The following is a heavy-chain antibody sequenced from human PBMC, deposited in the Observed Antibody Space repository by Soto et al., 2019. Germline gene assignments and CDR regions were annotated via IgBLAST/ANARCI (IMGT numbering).Heavy chain of an antibody. CDR1: GYTFTSYG. V-gene: IGHV1-18*01. Sequence: ASVKVSCKASGYTFTSYGISWVRQAPGQGLEWMEWISAYNGNTNYAQKLQGRVTMTTDTSSSTAYMELRSLRSDDTAVYYCARVGRYFDWLLEDYWGQGTLVTVSS. J-gene: IGHJ4*02. CDR3: ARVGRYFDWLLEDY. CDR2: ISAYNGNT. D-gene: IGHD3-9*01.